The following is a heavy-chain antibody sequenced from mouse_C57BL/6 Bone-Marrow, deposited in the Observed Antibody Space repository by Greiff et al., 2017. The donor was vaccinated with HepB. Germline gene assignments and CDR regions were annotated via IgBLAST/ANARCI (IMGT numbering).Heavy chain of an antibody. J-gene: IGHJ2*01. CDR3: ARMSVFITTVVATDY. CDR1: GFSLSTFGMG. CDR2: IWWDDDK. V-gene: IGHV8-8*01. Sequence: QVTLKESGPGILQPSQTLSLTCSFSGFSLSTFGMGVGWIRQPSGKGLEWLAHIWWDDDKYYNPALKSRLTISKDTSKNQVFLKIANVDTADTATYYCARMSVFITTVVATDYWGQGTTLTVSS. D-gene: IGHD1-1*01.